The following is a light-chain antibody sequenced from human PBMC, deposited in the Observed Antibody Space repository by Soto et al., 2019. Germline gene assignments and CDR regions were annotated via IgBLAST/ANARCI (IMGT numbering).Light chain of an antibody. CDR2: LNRDGSH. Sequence: QPVLTQSPSASASLGASVKLTCTLRSGHSRYAIACHQQQPEKGPRYLMKLNRDGSHSKGDGIPDRFSGSSSGAERYLTIPSLQAEDEADYYCQTWVTGIVVFGGGTKLTVL. CDR3: QTWVTGIVV. J-gene: IGLJ2*01. V-gene: IGLV4-69*01. CDR1: SGHSRYA.